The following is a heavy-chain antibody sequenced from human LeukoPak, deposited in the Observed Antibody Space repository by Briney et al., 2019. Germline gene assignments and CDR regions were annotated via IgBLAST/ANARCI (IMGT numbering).Heavy chain of an antibody. D-gene: IGHD4-23*01. V-gene: IGHV3-30-3*01. CDR3: ATLGGNSGNDY. CDR1: GVTFKNHA. Sequence: GGSLRLSCAASGVTFKNHAIHWVRQAPGKGLEWAAVISYDGNRQYYADSVKGRFSISRENSKNTVHLQMNSLRVEDTAVYYCATLGGNSGNDYWGRGTLVTVSS. J-gene: IGHJ4*02. CDR2: ISYDGNRQ.